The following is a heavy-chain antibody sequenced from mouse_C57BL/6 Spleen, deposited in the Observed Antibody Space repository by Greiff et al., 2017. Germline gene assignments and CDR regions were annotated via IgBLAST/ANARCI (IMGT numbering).Heavy chain of an antibody. CDR3: ARKMDGCPDY. J-gene: IGHJ2*01. CDR1: GYSFTGYY. D-gene: IGHD2-3*01. Sequence: VQLQQSGPELVKPGASVKISCKASGYSFTGYYMNWVKQSPEKSLEWIGEINPSTGGTTYNQKFKAKATLTVDKSSSTAYMQLKSLTSEDSAVYYCARKMDGCPDYWGQGTTLTVSS. CDR2: INPSTGGT. V-gene: IGHV1-42*01.